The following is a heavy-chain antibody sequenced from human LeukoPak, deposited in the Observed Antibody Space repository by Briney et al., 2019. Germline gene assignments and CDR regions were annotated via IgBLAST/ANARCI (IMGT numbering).Heavy chain of an antibody. Sequence: ASVKVSCKASGYTFTTYGISWVRQAPGQGPEWMGWISTYSGNTHYAQELQGRVTLTTDTSTSTAYMDLRSLRSDDTAVYYCARDGRGHWDTRIWYLGNWFDPWAREPWSPSPQ. D-gene: IGHD6-13*01. CDR2: ISTYSGNT. V-gene: IGHV1-18*01. J-gene: IGHJ5*02. CDR3: ARDGRGHWDTRIWYLGNWFDP. CDR1: GYTFTTYG.